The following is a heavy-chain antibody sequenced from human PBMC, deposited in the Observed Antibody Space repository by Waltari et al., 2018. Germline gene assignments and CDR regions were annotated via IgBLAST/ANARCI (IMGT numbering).Heavy chain of an antibody. V-gene: IGHV3-23*03. CDR2: IYSGGST. CDR1: GFTFSSYA. Sequence: EVQLLESGGGLVQPGGSLRLSCAASGFTFSSYAMSWVRQAPGKGLGWVSVIYSGGSTYYADSGKGRFTISRDNSKNTLYLQMNSLRAEDTAVYYCAKASDSSSWHYMDVWGKGTTVTVSS. CDR3: AKASDSSSWHYMDV. J-gene: IGHJ6*03. D-gene: IGHD6-13*01.